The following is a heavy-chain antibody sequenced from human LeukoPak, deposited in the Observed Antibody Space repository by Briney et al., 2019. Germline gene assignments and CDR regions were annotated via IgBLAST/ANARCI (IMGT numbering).Heavy chain of an antibody. CDR3: AIHLPVPGIAAAGPFDY. D-gene: IGHD6-13*01. CDR1: GFTVSSNY. J-gene: IGHJ4*02. CDR2: IYSGGST. Sequence: AGGSLRLSCAASGFTVSSNYMSWVRQAPGKGLEWVSVIYSGGSTYYADSVKGRFTISRDNSKNTLYLQMNSLRAEDTAVYYCAIHLPVPGIAAAGPFDYWGQGTLVTVSS. V-gene: IGHV3-53*01.